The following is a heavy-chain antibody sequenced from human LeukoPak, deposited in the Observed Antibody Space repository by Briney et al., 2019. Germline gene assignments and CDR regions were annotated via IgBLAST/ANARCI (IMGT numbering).Heavy chain of an antibody. CDR3: ARETGSAVGSTDFDY. J-gene: IGHJ4*02. D-gene: IGHD4-17*01. CDR2: ISYDGSNK. V-gene: IGHV3-30-3*01. Sequence: GGSLRLSCAASGFTFSSYAMHWVRQAPGKGLEWVAVISYDGSNKYYADSVKGRFTISRDNPKNTLYLQMNSLRAEDTAVYYCARETGSAVGSTDFDYWGQGTLVPVSS. CDR1: GFTFSSYA.